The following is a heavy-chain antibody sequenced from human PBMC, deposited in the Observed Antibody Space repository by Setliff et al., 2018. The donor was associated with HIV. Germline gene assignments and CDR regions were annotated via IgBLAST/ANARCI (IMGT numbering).Heavy chain of an antibody. Sequence: ASVKVSCKASGYTFTTYGISWVQQAPGHGLEWMGWISPNFGHTNYAQKFQGRVTITTDESTSTAYMELSSLRSEDTAVYYCARDYYGSGSYFILDYWGPGTLVTVSS. CDR1: GYTFTTYG. J-gene: IGHJ4*02. CDR2: ISPNFGHT. V-gene: IGHV1-18*01. CDR3: ARDYYGSGSYFILDY. D-gene: IGHD3-10*01.